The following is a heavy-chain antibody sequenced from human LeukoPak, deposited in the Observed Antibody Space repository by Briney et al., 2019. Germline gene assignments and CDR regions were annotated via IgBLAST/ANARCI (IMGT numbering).Heavy chain of an antibody. J-gene: IGHJ4*01. CDR3: ARDHRYAFDN. V-gene: IGHV3-11*06. D-gene: IGHD5-12*01. CDR2: IGISSGNT. Sequence: GGSLRLSCAASGFNFIDYSMSWARQAPGKGLEWISYIGISSGNTKYADSVKGRFTISRDKARNSLYLQTNSLRVEDTAVYYCARDHRYAFDNWGHGTLVTVSS. CDR1: GFNFIDYS.